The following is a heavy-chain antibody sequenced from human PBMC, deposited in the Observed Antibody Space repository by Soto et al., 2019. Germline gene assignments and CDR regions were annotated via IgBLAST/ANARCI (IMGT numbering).Heavy chain of an antibody. CDR1: GYIFINYY. Sequence: ASVKVSCKASGYIFINYYIHWVRQAPGQGLEWIGIINPNGGSTNYAQKFRGRVTMTRDTSTSTVYMELSSLRSEDTAVYYCARVLESSSSPFDYWGQGTLVTVSS. V-gene: IGHV1-46*01. CDR2: INPNGGST. J-gene: IGHJ4*02. CDR3: ARVLESSSSPFDY. D-gene: IGHD6-6*01.